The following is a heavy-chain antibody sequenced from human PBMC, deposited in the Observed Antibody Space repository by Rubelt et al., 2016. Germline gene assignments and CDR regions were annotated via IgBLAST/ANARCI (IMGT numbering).Heavy chain of an antibody. J-gene: IGHJ4*02. D-gene: IGHD6-19*01. CDR2: IYYSGST. V-gene: IGHV4-59*08. CDR3: ARRRRSSGWVDY. Sequence: ETLSLTCTVSGGSISSYYWSWIRQPPGKGLEWIGYIYYSGSTNYNPSLKSRVTISVDTSKNQFSLKLSSVTAADTAVYYCARRRRSSGWVDYWGQGTLVTVSS. CDR1: GGSISSYY.